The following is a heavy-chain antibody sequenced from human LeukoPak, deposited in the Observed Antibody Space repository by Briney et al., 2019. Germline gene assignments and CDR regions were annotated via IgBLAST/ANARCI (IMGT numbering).Heavy chain of an antibody. CDR2: IFYSGST. J-gene: IGHJ5*02. CDR1: GGSFSGYY. D-gene: IGHD6-13*01. V-gene: IGHV4-34*12. Sequence: ASETLSLTCAVYGGSFSGYYWSWVRQPPGKALEWIGNIFYSGSTYYSPSLKSRVTISLDTSRNQFSLKLSSVTAADTAVYYCARTYSRLNWFDPWGQGTLVAVSS. CDR3: ARTYSRLNWFDP.